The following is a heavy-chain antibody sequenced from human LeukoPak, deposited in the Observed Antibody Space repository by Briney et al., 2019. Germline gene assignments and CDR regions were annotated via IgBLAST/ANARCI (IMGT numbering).Heavy chain of an antibody. D-gene: IGHD6-13*01. CDR3: ARDRTRIAAPGGYFQH. J-gene: IGHJ1*01. CDR2: VSYDGSHK. V-gene: IGHV3-30*03. Sequence: GGSLRLSCVGSGFNFNSYLMHWVRQAPGKGLEWVAVVSYDGSHKYYADSVKGRFTISRDNSKNTLHLQMISLRADDTAVYYCARDRTRIAAPGGYFQHWGQGTLVTVSS. CDR1: GFNFNSYL.